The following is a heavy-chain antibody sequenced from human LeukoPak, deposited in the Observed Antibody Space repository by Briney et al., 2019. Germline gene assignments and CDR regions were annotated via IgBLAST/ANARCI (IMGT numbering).Heavy chain of an antibody. V-gene: IGHV4-34*01. D-gene: IGHD2-8*02. CDR3: ARVVKGTGSTAFGFDY. Sequence: SETLSLTCAVYGGSSSGYYWSWIRQPPGKGLEWIGEINHSGSTNYNPSLKSRVTISVDTSKNQFSLKLSSVTAADTAFYYCARVVKGTGSTAFGFDYWGQGTLVTVSS. CDR1: GGSSSGYY. J-gene: IGHJ4*02. CDR2: INHSGST.